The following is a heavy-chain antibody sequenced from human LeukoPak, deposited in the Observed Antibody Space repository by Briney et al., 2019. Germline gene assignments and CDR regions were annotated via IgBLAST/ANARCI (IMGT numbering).Heavy chain of an antibody. CDR2: IYYSRST. CDR1: GASISSYY. V-gene: IGHV4-59*01. Sequence: PSETLSLTCTVSGASISSYYWSWIRQPPGKGLEWIGYIYYSRSTNYNPSLKSRVTISIDTSNNQFSLKLNSVTAADTAVYYCAKGAGWYHYWGQGTLVTVSS. J-gene: IGHJ4*02. CDR3: AKGAGWYHY. D-gene: IGHD6-19*01.